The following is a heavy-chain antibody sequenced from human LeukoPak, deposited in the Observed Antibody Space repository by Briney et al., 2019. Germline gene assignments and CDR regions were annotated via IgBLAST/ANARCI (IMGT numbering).Heavy chain of an antibody. CDR2: IYTSGST. CDR1: GGSISSYY. V-gene: IGHV4-4*07. J-gene: IGHJ6*02. D-gene: IGHD3-10*01. Sequence: SETLSLTCTVSGGSISSYYWSWIRQPAGKGLEWIGRIYTSGSTNYNPSLKSRVTMSVDTSKNQFSLKLSSVTAADTAVYYCARDAIWFGEYTNYYYGMDVWGQGTTVTVSS. CDR3: ARDAIWFGEYTNYYYGMDV.